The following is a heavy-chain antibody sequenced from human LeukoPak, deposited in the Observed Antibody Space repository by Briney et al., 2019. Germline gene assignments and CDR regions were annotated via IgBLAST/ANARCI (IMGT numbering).Heavy chain of an antibody. CDR3: ASRYGMDV. CDR1: GGSFSGYY. V-gene: IGHV4-34*01. CDR2: INHSGST. J-gene: IGHJ6*02. Sequence: PSETLSLTCAVYGGSFSGYYWSWIRQAPGKGLEWIGEINHSGSTNYNPSLKSRVTISVDTSKNQFSLKLSSVTAADTAVYYCASRYGMDVWGQGTTVTVSS.